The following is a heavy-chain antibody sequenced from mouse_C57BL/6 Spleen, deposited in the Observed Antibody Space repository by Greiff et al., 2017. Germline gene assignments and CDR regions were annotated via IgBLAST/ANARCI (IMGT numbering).Heavy chain of an antibody. CDR3: ARGDYDLAWFAY. CDR1: GYTFTDYY. Sequence: EVQLQQSGPVLVKPGASVKMSCKASGYTFTDYYMNWVKQSHGKSLEWIGVINPYNGGTSYNQKFKGKATLTVDKSSSTAYMELNSLTSEDSAVYYCARGDYDLAWFAYWGQGTLVTVSA. CDR2: INPYNGGT. V-gene: IGHV1-19*01. J-gene: IGHJ3*01. D-gene: IGHD2-4*01.